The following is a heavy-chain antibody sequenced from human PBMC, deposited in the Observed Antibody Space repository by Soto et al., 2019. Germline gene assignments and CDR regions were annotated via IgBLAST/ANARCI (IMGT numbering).Heavy chain of an antibody. CDR2: IDPGSRYT. Sequence: ASVKVSCKASGYTFINYYMHWVRQAPGQGLEWMGIIDPGSRYTNYAQKFQGRVTLTTDTSTSTAYMEMTNLRSDDTAMYYCAPHTLDTGMPSGYWGQGTLVTVSS. D-gene: IGHD5-18*01. V-gene: IGHV1-46*01. CDR3: APHTLDTGMPSGY. CDR1: GYTFINYY. J-gene: IGHJ1*01.